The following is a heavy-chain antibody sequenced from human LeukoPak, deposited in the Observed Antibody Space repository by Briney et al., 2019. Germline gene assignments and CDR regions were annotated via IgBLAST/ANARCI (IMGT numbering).Heavy chain of an antibody. CDR3: ARDSGQWLPQGAFDY. CDR2: ISGSGGSA. Sequence: GGSLRLSCAASGFTFSSYAMSWVRQAPGKGLEWVSAISGSGGSAYYADSVKGRFTISRDNSKNTLYLQMNSLRAEDTAVYYCARDSGQWLPQGAFDYWGQGTLVTVSS. CDR1: GFTFSSYA. D-gene: IGHD6-19*01. V-gene: IGHV3-23*01. J-gene: IGHJ4*02.